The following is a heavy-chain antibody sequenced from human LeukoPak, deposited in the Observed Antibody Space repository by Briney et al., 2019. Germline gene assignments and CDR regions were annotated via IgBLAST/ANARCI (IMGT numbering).Heavy chain of an antibody. V-gene: IGHV3-23*01. CDR1: GFTFSSYG. Sequence: GGSLRLSCAASGFTFSSYGLSWVRQAPGKGLEWVSAISDSGSDTYYADSVKGRFTISKDNSKNTLYLQMNGLRAEDTAVYYCAKRVPYSSSSVYFDSWGQGTLVTVSS. J-gene: IGHJ4*02. D-gene: IGHD6-6*01. CDR3: AKRVPYSSSSVYFDS. CDR2: ISDSGSDT.